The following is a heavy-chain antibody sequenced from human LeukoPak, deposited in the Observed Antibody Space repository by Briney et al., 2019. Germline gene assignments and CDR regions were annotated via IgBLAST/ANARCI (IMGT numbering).Heavy chain of an antibody. CDR3: ARAGGYCGRISCPYYFDY. Sequence: ASVKVSCKAFGYTFTSNYMHWVRQAPGQGPEWMGVISPSGSSTTYAQKFQGRVTMTRNTSISTAYMELSSLRSEDTAVYYCARAGGYCGRISCPYYFDYWGQGSLVAVSS. D-gene: IGHD2-15*01. CDR2: ISPSGSST. CDR1: GYTFTSNY. J-gene: IGHJ4*02. V-gene: IGHV1-46*01.